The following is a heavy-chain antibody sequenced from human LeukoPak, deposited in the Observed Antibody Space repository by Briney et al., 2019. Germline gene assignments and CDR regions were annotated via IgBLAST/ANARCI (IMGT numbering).Heavy chain of an antibody. J-gene: IGHJ4*02. CDR1: GFTFDDYG. Sequence: GGSLRLSCAASGFTFDDYGMSWVRQAPGKGLEWVANIKPDGSEKYYVDSVKGRFTISRDNAKNSLYLQMNSLRAEDTAVYYCAGVYWGQGTLVTVSS. CDR2: IKPDGSEK. V-gene: IGHV3-7*01. CDR3: AGVY.